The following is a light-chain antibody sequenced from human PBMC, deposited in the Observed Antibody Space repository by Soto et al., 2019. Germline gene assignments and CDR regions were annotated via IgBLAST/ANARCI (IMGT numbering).Light chain of an antibody. Sequence: DIQMTQAPSSLSARVGDRITITCQASQDVGGYLDWYQQKPGKAPKVLIYDASSLKTGVPSRFSGSGSGTLFTLTISSLQPEDFATYYCRQYDSLPLTFGGGTKVEIK. CDR1: QDVGGY. CDR3: RQYDSLPLT. CDR2: DAS. V-gene: IGKV1-33*01. J-gene: IGKJ4*01.